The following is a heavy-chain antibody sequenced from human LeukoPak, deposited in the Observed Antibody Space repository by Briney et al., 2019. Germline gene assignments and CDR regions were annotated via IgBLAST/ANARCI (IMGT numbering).Heavy chain of an antibody. CDR3: ARDLVGSAISYSSGAWDY. J-gene: IGHJ4*02. Sequence: SVKVSCKASGGTFSSYAISWARQAPGQGLEWMGGIIPLFGSADYAQKFQGRVTFTADESTSTAYMELSSLRPEDTAVYYCARDLVGSAISYSSGAWDYWGQGTLVTVSS. D-gene: IGHD3-10*01. V-gene: IGHV1-69*01. CDR2: IIPLFGSA. CDR1: GGTFSSYA.